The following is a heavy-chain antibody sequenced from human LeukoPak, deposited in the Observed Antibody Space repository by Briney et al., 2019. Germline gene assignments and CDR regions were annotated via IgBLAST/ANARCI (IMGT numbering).Heavy chain of an antibody. V-gene: IGHV3-23*01. Sequence: GGSLRLSCAASGFIFSSYSMSWVRQAPGKGLEWVSVITGSGKNTYYADSVKGRFTISKDNSKNTVYLQMNSLRAEDTAVYYCVREPGPGYFDYWGQGTLVTVSS. CDR3: VREPGPGYFDY. CDR1: GFIFSSYS. D-gene: IGHD6-13*01. J-gene: IGHJ4*02. CDR2: ITGSGKNT.